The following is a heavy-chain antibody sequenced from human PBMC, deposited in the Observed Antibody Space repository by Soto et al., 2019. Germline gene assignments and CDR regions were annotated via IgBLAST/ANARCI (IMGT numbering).Heavy chain of an antibody. J-gene: IGHJ4*02. Sequence: QVQLVESGGGVVQPGRSLRLSCAASGFTFSSYGMHWVRQAPGKGLEWVAVISYDGSNKYYADSVKGRFTISRDNSKNTLYLQMNSLRAEDTDVYYCAKDIPLYWGQGTLVTVSS. V-gene: IGHV3-30*18. CDR3: AKDIPLY. CDR2: ISYDGSNK. CDR1: GFTFSSYG. D-gene: IGHD2-2*02.